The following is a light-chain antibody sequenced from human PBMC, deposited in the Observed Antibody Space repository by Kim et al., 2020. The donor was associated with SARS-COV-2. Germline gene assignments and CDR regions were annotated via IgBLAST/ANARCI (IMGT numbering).Light chain of an antibody. CDR3: QQYHTHPST. V-gene: IGKV1-5*01. CDR1: QSISNW. Sequence: ASGGDRVTTACRASQSISNWLAWYRQRPGKAPKPLIYDASTLQPGVPSRFSGGSSGTEFTLIISSLQADDFGRYYCQQYHTHPSTFGQGTKVDIK. J-gene: IGKJ1*01. CDR2: DAS.